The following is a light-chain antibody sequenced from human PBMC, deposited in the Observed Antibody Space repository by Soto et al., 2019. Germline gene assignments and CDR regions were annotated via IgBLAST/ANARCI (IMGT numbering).Light chain of an antibody. J-gene: IGKJ4*01. CDR3: QQRPSWPLT. V-gene: IGKV3-11*01. CDR2: DAS. Sequence: EIVLTQSPATLSLSPGEGATLSCRASQSISSHLAWYQQKPGQAPRLLMYDASNRATGIPARFSGSGSGTDFPLTISSLAPEDFAVYYCQQRPSWPLTFGGGTKVEIK. CDR1: QSISSH.